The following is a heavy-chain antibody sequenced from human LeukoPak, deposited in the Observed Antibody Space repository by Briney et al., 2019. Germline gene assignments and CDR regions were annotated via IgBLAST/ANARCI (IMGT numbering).Heavy chain of an antibody. Sequence: GASVKVSCKASGYTFTGYYMHWVRQAPGQGLEWMGRINPNSGGTNYAQKFQGRVTMTRDTSINTAYMELSRLRSDDTAVYYCAAKYCTNGVCYGAFDIWGQGTMVTVSS. CDR3: AAKYCTNGVCYGAFDI. V-gene: IGHV1-2*06. CDR1: GYTFTGYY. CDR2: INPNSGGT. D-gene: IGHD2-8*01. J-gene: IGHJ3*02.